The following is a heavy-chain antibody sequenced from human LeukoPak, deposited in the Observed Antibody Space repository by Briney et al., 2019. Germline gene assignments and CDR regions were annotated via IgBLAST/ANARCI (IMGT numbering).Heavy chain of an antibody. D-gene: IGHD1-26*01. CDR2: IIPIFGTA. CDR1: GGTFSSYA. Sequence: APVKVSCKASGGTFSSYAISWVRQAPGQGLEWMGGIIPIFGTANYAQKFQGRVTITADESTSTAYMELSSLRSEDTAVYYCASSVVGATMGFDYWGQGTLVTVSS. V-gene: IGHV1-69*13. CDR3: ASSVVGATMGFDY. J-gene: IGHJ4*02.